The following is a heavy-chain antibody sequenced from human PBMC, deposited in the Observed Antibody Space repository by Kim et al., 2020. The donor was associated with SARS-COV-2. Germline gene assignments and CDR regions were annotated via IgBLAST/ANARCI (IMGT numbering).Heavy chain of an antibody. V-gene: IGHV3-66*01. CDR2: IYTGGGT. D-gene: IGHD4-17*01. J-gene: IGHJ2*01. CDR3: ATFYGARLSYWYFDL. Sequence: GGSLRLSCAASGFTVSRNYMTWVRQAPGKGLEWVSIIYTGGGTYYADSVKGRFNISRDNSENTLYLQMNSLRAEDTAVYYCATFYGARLSYWYFDLWGRGTLVTVSS. CDR1: GFTVSRNY.